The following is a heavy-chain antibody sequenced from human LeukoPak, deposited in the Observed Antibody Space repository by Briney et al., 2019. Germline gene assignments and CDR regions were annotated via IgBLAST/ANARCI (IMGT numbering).Heavy chain of an antibody. CDR1: GYTFISYD. CDR3: AREGSSGYYPRENWFDP. D-gene: IGHD3-22*01. V-gene: IGHV1-8*01. J-gene: IGHJ5*02. CDR2: MNPNSGNT. Sequence: ASVKVSCKASGYTFISYDINWVRQATGQGLEWMGWMNPNSGNTGYAQKFQGRVTMTRNTSISTAYMELSSLRSEDTAVYYCAREGSSGYYPRENWFDPWGQGTLVTVSS.